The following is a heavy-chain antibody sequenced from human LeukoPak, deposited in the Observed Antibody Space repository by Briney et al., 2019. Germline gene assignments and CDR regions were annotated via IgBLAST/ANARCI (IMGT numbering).Heavy chain of an antibody. Sequence: GGSLRLSCAASGFTFSTYWMSWVRQAPGRGLEWVANIKRDGSEKFYVDSVRGRFTISRDNAKNSLYLQLNSLRAEDTALYYCARITGIEAAGDYWGQVTLVTVSS. CDR1: GFTFSTYW. V-gene: IGHV3-7*04. CDR2: IKRDGSEK. D-gene: IGHD6-13*01. CDR3: ARITGIEAAGDY. J-gene: IGHJ4*02.